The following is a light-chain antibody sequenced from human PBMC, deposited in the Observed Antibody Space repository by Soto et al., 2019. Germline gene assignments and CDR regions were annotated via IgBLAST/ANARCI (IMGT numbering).Light chain of an antibody. CDR1: SRDVGGYNY. Sequence: QSALTQPASVSGSPGQSIAISCSGSSRDVGGYNYVSWYQQHPGKAPRVLIYDVSNRPSGVSDRFSGSKSGNTATLTISGLQAEYEADYYCSSYTSDNTYVFASGTKVTVL. J-gene: IGLJ1*01. CDR2: DVS. CDR3: SSYTSDNTYV. V-gene: IGLV2-14*03.